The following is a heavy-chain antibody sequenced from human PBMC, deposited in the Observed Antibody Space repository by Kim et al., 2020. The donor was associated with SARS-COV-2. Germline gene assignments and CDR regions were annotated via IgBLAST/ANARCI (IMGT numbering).Heavy chain of an antibody. J-gene: IGHJ6*03. Sequence: PSLKSRVTISVDRAKNQFSLKMRSVTAADTAVYYCARAVTPYYYFYYMDVWGKGTTVTVSS. V-gene: IGHV4-30-2*01. D-gene: IGHD4-4*01. CDR3: ARAVTPYYYFYYMDV.